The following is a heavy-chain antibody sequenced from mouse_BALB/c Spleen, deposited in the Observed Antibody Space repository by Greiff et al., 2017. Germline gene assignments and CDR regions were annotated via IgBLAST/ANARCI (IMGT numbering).Heavy chain of an antibody. CDR1: GFTFSDYY. J-gene: IGHJ4*01. D-gene: IGHD2-4*01. CDR3: ARWDYDVGAMDY. V-gene: IGHV5-4*02. CDR2: ISDGGSYT. Sequence: EVKLVESGGGLVKPGGSLKLSCAASGFTFSDYYMYWVRQTPEKRLEWVATISDGGSYTYYPDSVKGRFTISRDNAKNNLYLQMSSLKSEDTAMYYCARWDYDVGAMDYWGQGTSVTVSS.